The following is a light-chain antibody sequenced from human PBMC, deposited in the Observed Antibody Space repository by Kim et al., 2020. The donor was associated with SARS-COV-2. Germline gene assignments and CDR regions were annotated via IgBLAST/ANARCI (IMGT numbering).Light chain of an antibody. CDR2: GAS. CDR3: QQFGSSPRT. V-gene: IGKV3-20*01. CDR1: QSVSNIC. Sequence: ETVLTQSPGTLSLSPGEGATLSCRASQSVSNICLAWYQQKPGQAPRLLIYGASSRATGIPDRFSGSGSGTDFTLTISRLEPEDFAVYYCQQFGSSPRTFGQGTKGDIK. J-gene: IGKJ1*01.